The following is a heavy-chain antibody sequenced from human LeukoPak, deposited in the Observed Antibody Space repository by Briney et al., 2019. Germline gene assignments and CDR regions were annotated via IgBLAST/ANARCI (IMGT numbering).Heavy chain of an antibody. D-gene: IGHD2-8*01. J-gene: IGHJ6*04. V-gene: IGHV3-15*01. Sequence: GGSLRLSCAASGFTFSNAWMSWVRQAPGKGLEWVGRIKSKTNGGTSDYAAPVKGRFTISRDDSKNTLYLQINSLKTEDTAVYYCTTESINGYVYGMDVWGKGTTVIVSS. CDR2: IKSKTNGGTS. CDR3: TTESINGYVYGMDV. CDR1: GFTFSNAW.